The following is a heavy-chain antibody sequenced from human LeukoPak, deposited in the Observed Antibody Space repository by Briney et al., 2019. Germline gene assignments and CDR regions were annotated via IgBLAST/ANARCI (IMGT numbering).Heavy chain of an antibody. V-gene: IGHV4-31*03. J-gene: IGHJ6*02. CDR1: GGSISSGGYY. CDR2: IYYSGST. D-gene: IGHD3-3*01. Sequence: SETLSLTCTVSGGSISSGGYYWSWIRQHPGKGLEWIGYIYYSGSTYYNPSLKSRVTISVDTSKNQFSLKLSSVTAADTAVYYCARLYDFWSPYGMDVWGQGTTVTVSS. CDR3: ARLYDFWSPYGMDV.